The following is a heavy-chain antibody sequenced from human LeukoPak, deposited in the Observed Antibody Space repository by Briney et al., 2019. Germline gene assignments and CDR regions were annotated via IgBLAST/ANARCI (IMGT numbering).Heavy chain of an antibody. Sequence: GGSLRLSCAASGFTFSSYAMSWVRQAPGKGLEWVSGISGSGGSTYYADSVKGRFTISRDNSKNTLYLQMNSLRAEDTAVYYCAKAGLPGGSHYFDYWGQGTLVTVSS. V-gene: IGHV3-23*01. CDR1: GFTFSSYA. CDR2: ISGSGGST. D-gene: IGHD2-2*01. CDR3: AKAGLPGGSHYFDY. J-gene: IGHJ4*02.